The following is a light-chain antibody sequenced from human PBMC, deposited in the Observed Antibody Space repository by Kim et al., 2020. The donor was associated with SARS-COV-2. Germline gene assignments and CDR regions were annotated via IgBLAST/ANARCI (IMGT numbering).Light chain of an antibody. V-gene: IGKV3-15*01. CDR3: QQYSHWPLT. CDR2: GAS. Sequence: EIVMTQSPATLSVSPGERATLSCRASQSVSSNLAWYQQKPGQAPRLLIYGASTRATGIPGRFSGSGSGTEFTLTISSLQSEDFAVYYCQQYSHWPLTFGRGTKVEIK. J-gene: IGKJ4*01. CDR1: QSVSSN.